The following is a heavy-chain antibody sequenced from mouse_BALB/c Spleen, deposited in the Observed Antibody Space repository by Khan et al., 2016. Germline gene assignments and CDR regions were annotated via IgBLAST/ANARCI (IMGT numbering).Heavy chain of an antibody. Sequence: QVQLKQSGAELVRPGTSVKVSCKASGYAFTNYLIEWVKQRPGQGLEWIGVINPGSGGTNYNEKFQGKATLTADKSSSTAYMQLSSLTSDDSAVYFCALDSSGYFDYWGQGTTLTVSS. CDR1: GYAFTNYL. V-gene: IGHV1-54*01. CDR2: INPGSGGT. CDR3: ALDSSGYFDY. J-gene: IGHJ2*01. D-gene: IGHD3-2*01.